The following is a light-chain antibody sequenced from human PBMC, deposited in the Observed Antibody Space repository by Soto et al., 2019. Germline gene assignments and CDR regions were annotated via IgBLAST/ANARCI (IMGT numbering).Light chain of an antibody. CDR3: QSYDSSLSGSVV. J-gene: IGLJ2*01. CDR1: SSNIGAGYD. Sequence: QSVLTQPPSVSGAPGQRVTISCTGSSSNIGAGYDVHWYQQLPGTAPKLLIFDNSNWPSGVPDRISGSRSGTSASLAITGLQAEDEADYYCQSYDSSLSGSVVFGGGTQLTVL. CDR2: DNS. V-gene: IGLV1-40*01.